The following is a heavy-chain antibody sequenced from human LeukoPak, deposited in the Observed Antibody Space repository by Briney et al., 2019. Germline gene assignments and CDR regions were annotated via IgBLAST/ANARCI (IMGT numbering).Heavy chain of an antibody. CDR1: GYTFNTYG. Sequence: GASVKVSCKASGYTFNTYGITWVRQAPGQGLEWMGWINPNSGGTNYAQKFQGRVTMTRDTSISTAYMELSRLRSDDTAVYYCARGDLCNGWSIHYYYYMDVWGKGTTVTISS. CDR2: INPNSGGT. D-gene: IGHD6-19*01. CDR3: ARGDLCNGWSIHYYYYMDV. J-gene: IGHJ6*03. V-gene: IGHV1-2*02.